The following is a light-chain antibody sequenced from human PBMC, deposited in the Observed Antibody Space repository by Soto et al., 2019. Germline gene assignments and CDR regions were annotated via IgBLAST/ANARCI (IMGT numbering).Light chain of an antibody. CDR1: SSDVGGYDY. Sequence: QSVLTPPPSASGSPGQSVTISCPGTSSDVGGYDYVSWYQQHPGKAPELIIYEVNKRPSGVPDRFSGSKSGNTASLTVSGLQAEDEADYYCNSYSGSNNFVVFGTGTKVTVL. CDR3: NSYSGSNNFVV. V-gene: IGLV2-8*01. CDR2: EVN. J-gene: IGLJ1*01.